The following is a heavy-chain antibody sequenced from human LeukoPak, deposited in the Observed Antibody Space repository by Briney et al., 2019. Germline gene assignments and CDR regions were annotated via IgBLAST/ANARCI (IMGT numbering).Heavy chain of an antibody. CDR1: GFTFSSYA. CDR3: AKLPPWYSSSWYFGY. D-gene: IGHD6-13*01. J-gene: IGHJ4*02. Sequence: GGSLRLSCVASGFTFSSYAMSWVRQAPGKGLEWVSAISGSGGSTYYADSVKGRFTISRDNSKNTLYLQMNSLRAEDTAVYYCAKLPPWYSSSWYFGYWGQGTLVTVSS. V-gene: IGHV3-23*01. CDR2: ISGSGGST.